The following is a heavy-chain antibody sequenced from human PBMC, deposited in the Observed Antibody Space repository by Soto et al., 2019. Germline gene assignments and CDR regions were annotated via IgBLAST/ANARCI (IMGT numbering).Heavy chain of an antibody. V-gene: IGHV3-74*01. CDR3: ARVNPGYSYVNY. J-gene: IGHJ4*02. Sequence: EVQLVESGGGLVQPGGSPRLSCAASGFTFSSYWMLWVRQAPGKGLVWVSRINSDGSTTSYADFVKGRFTSSRDNAKNTLYLQMNSLRAEDTAVYDCARVNPGYSYVNYWGQGTLVTVSS. CDR1: GFTFSSYW. D-gene: IGHD5-18*01. CDR2: INSDGSTT.